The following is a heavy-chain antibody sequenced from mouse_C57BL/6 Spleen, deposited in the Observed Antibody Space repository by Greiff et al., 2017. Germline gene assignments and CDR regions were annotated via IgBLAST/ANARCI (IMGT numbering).Heavy chain of an antibody. CDR1: GFTFSSYA. Sequence: EVKLVESGGGLVKPGGSLKLSCAASGFTFSSYAMSWVRQTPEKRLEWVATISDGGSYTYYPDNVKGRFTISRDNAKNNLYLQMSHLKSEDTAMYYCARGGKMDYWGQGTSVTVSS. CDR3: ARGGKMDY. V-gene: IGHV5-4*03. J-gene: IGHJ4*01. CDR2: ISDGGSYT. D-gene: IGHD2-1*01.